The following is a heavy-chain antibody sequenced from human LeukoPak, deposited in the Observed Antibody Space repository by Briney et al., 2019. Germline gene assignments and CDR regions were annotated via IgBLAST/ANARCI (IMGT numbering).Heavy chain of an antibody. CDR3: AGGGGPSNLFYP. Sequence: ASVKVSCKASGYDFTKYAVQWVGQAPGQRLEWMGWIDACNGRTKYSQDFQGRVTITRDTSASIAYMELSSLRSDDMAVYYCAGGGGPSNLFYPWGQGTLVTVSS. J-gene: IGHJ5*02. CDR2: IDACNGRT. V-gene: IGHV1-3*03. D-gene: IGHD4-23*01. CDR1: GYDFTKYA.